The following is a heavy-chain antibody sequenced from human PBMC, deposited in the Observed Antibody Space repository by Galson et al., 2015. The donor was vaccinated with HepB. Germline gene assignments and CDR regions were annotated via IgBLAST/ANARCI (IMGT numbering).Heavy chain of an antibody. Sequence: SLRLSCAASGFTFSSYAMHWVRQAPGKGLEWVAVISYDGSNKYYADSVKGRFTISRDNSKNTLYLQMNSLRAEDTAVYYCARAPSYSSGFDYRGQGTLVTVSS. D-gene: IGHD6-19*01. CDR3: ARAPSYSSGFDY. CDR1: GFTFSSYA. J-gene: IGHJ4*02. V-gene: IGHV3-30*04. CDR2: ISYDGSNK.